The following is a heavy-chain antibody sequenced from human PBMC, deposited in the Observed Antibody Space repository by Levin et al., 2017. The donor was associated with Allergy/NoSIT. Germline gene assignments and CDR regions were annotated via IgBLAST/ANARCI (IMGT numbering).Heavy chain of an antibody. J-gene: IGHJ6*02. Sequence: PSETLSLTCAVYGGSFSGYYWSWIRQPPGKGLEWIGEINHSGSTNYNPSLKSRVTISVDTSKNQFSLKLSSVTAADTAVYYCARGRGSAAGNYYYGMDVWGQGTTVTVSS. V-gene: IGHV4-34*01. D-gene: IGHD6-13*01. CDR3: ARGRGSAAGNYYYGMDV. CDR1: GGSFSGYY. CDR2: INHSGST.